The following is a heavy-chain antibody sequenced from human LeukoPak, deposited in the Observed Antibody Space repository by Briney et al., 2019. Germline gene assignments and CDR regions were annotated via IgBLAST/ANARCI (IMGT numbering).Heavy chain of an antibody. CDR3: ARVGSSSWYDNWFDP. D-gene: IGHD6-13*01. Sequence: SETLSLTCTVSGGSISSYYWSWIRQPAGKGLEWIGRIYTSRSTNYNPSLKSRVTMSVDTSKNQFSLKLSSVTAADTAAYYCARVGSSSWYDNWFDPWGQGTLVTVSS. J-gene: IGHJ5*02. CDR1: GGSISSYY. V-gene: IGHV4-4*07. CDR2: IYTSRST.